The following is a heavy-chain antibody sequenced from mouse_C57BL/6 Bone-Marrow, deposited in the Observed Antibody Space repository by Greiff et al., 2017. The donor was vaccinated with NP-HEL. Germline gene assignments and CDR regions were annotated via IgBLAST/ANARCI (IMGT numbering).Heavy chain of an antibody. J-gene: IGHJ3*01. CDR3: ARRGPYYGSSYPVAY. Sequence: VQLQQSGAELARPGASVKMSCKASGYTFTSYTMHWVKQRPGQGLEWIGYINPSSGSTTYNQKFKDKATLTADKSSSTAYMQLSSLTSEDSAVYYCARRGPYYGSSYPVAYWGQGTLVTVSA. CDR2: INPSSGST. V-gene: IGHV1-4*01. CDR1: GYTFTSYT. D-gene: IGHD1-1*01.